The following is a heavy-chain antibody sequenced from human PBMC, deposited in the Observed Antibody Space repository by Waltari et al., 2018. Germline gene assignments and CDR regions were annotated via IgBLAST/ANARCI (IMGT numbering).Heavy chain of an antibody. CDR2: IHYSGSP. D-gene: IGHD5-18*01. CDR1: GGSISSGGYY. V-gene: IGHV4-31*03. CDR3: ARPGYSSAWYFDL. J-gene: IGHJ2*01. Sequence: QVQLQESGPGLVKPSQTLSLTCTVSGGSISSGGYYWSWIRQHPGTGLEWIGYIHYSGSPYYNPSPKSRITLSVDTSKTPFSLKLSSVTAADTAVYYCARPGYSSAWYFDLWGRGTLVTVSS.